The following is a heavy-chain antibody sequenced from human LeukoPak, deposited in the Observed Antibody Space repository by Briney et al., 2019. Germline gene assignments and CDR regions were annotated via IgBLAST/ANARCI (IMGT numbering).Heavy chain of an antibody. Sequence: SETLSLTCIVSDASISDSYWSWIRQPPGKGLEWIGYIYYSGSTNYNPSLKSRVTISVDTSKNQFSLKLSSVTAADTAVYYCARVGTTVTTFPFGPWGQGTLVTVSS. V-gene: IGHV4-59*01. CDR3: ARVGTTVTTFPFGP. CDR1: DASISDSY. CDR2: IYYSGST. J-gene: IGHJ5*02. D-gene: IGHD4-17*01.